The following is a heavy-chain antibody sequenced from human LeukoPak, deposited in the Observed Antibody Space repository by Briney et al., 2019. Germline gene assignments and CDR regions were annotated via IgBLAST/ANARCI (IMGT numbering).Heavy chain of an antibody. J-gene: IGHJ4*02. Sequence: GASVKVSCKASANTFTNYGITWVRQAPGQGLEWMGWTSVNNANTNYAQNFQGRVTMTIDTSTSTAYMELRSLRSDDTAMYYCARFHCTDGVCQSTAPGYFDHWGRDPWSLSPQ. D-gene: IGHD2-8*01. CDR1: ANTFTNYG. CDR3: ARFHCTDGVCQSTAPGYFDH. V-gene: IGHV1-18*01. CDR2: TSVNNANT.